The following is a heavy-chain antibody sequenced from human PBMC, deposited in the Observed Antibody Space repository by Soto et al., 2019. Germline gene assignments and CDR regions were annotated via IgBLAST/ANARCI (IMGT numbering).Heavy chain of an antibody. CDR3: AKVYYDFWSGHNYYHYGMDV. CDR1: GLTFSGYA. Sequence: PGGSLRLSCAASGLTFSGYAMSWVRQAPGKGLEWVSVISGSGVSTYYADSVKGRFTISRDNSKNTLYLQMNSLRVEDTAVYYCAKVYYDFWSGHNYYHYGMDVWGQGTTVTVSS. CDR2: ISGSGVST. D-gene: IGHD3-3*01. V-gene: IGHV3-23*01. J-gene: IGHJ6*02.